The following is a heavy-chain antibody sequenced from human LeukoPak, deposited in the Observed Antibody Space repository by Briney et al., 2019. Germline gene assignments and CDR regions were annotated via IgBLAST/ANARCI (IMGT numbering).Heavy chain of an antibody. CDR1: GFTFSSYW. Sequence: PGGSLRLSCAASGFTFSSYWMNWVRQAPGKGLVWVSRINSDGSSTTYADSVKGRFTISRDNARNTLYLQMNSLRAEDTAVYYCARYYYDSSGSQGAFDMWGQGTMVPVSS. CDR2: INSDGSST. CDR3: ARYYYDSSGSQGAFDM. D-gene: IGHD3-22*01. V-gene: IGHV3-74*01. J-gene: IGHJ3*02.